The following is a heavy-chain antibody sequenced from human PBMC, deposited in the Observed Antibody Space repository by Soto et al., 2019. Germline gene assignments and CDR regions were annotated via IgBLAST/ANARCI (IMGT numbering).Heavy chain of an antibody. Sequence: VPLVESGGGSVQPGGSLRLSCVASGITFSGFWMHWVRQVPGTGLEWVARVDSAGSGTSYADSVKGRFTVSRDNAKNTLSLQMDSLRVEDTAVYYCATVFEHWGQGIPVTVSS. V-gene: IGHV3-74*01. CDR1: GITFSGFW. CDR3: ATVFEH. J-gene: IGHJ4*02. CDR2: VDSAGSGT.